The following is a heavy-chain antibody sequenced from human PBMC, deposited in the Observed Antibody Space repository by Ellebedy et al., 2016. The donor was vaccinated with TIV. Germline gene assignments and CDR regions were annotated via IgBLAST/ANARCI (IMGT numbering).Heavy chain of an antibody. V-gene: IGHV3-74*01. D-gene: IGHD5-18*01. CDR1: GFTFSSYW. J-gene: IGHJ6*02. CDR3: ATVDTAMVWRGMDV. Sequence: GGSLRLSCAASGFTFSSYWMHWVRQAPGKGLVWVSRINSDGSSTSYADSVKGRFTISRDNAKNTLYLQMNSLRAEDTAVYYCATVDTAMVWRGMDVWGQGTTVTVSS. CDR2: INSDGSST.